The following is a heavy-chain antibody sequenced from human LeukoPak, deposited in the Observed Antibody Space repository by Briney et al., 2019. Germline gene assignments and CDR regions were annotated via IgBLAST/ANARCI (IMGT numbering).Heavy chain of an antibody. CDR3: AGEPTYDFWSGSNYMDV. Sequence: ASVKVSCKASGYTFTSYDINWVRQATGQGLEWMGWMNPNSGNTGYAQKFQGRVTMTRNTSISTAYMELSSLRSEDTAVYYCAGEPTYDFWSGSNYMDVWGKGTTVTVSS. CDR2: MNPNSGNT. CDR1: GYTFTSYD. V-gene: IGHV1-8*01. J-gene: IGHJ6*03. D-gene: IGHD3-3*01.